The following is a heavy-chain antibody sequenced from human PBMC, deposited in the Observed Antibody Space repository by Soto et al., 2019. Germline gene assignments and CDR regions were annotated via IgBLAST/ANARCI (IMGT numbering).Heavy chain of an antibody. V-gene: IGHV3-30*18. Sequence: GLFLRLRWAASGFTFGNHGGRRVRQAPGKGLEWVAVISYDGSNKYYADSVKGRFTISRDNSKNTLYLQMNSLRAEDTAVYYCAKGFLRYDSSGYYYDYWGQGTLVTVSS. CDR1: GFTFGNHG. CDR3: AKGFLRYDSSGYYYDY. J-gene: IGHJ4*02. D-gene: IGHD3-22*01. CDR2: ISYDGSNK.